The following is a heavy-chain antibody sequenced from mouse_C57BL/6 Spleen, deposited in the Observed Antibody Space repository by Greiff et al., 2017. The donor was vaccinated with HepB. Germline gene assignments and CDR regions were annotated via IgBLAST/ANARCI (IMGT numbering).Heavy chain of an antibody. CDR1: GYTFTSYW. CDR2: IYPGNSDT. D-gene: IGHD2-3*01. Sequence: EVQVVESGTVLARPGASVKMSCKTSGYTFTSYWMHWVKQRPGQGLEWIGAIYPGNSDTSYNQKFKGKAKLTAVTSASTAYMELSSLTNEDSAVYYCTSYDGYSGLYYFDYWGQGTTLTVSS. CDR3: TSYDGYSGLYYFDY. V-gene: IGHV1-5*01. J-gene: IGHJ2*01.